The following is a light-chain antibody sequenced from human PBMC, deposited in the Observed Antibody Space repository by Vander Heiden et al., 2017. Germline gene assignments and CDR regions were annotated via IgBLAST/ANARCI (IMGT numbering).Light chain of an antibody. CDR2: RNN. CDR1: SSNIGSNY. V-gene: IGLV1-47*01. J-gene: IGLJ3*02. CDR3: EAWEDSRSGLWV. Sequence: QSVLTQPPSASGTPGQRVTISCSGSSSNIGSNYVYWYQQLPGTAPNLLIYRNNQRPSGVPDRFSGSKSGTSASLAISGLRAEEEADYYCEAWEDSRSGLWVFGGGTKLTVL.